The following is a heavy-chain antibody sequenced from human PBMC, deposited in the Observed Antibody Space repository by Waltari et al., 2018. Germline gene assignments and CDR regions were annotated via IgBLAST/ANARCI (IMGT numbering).Heavy chain of an antibody. Sequence: QVQLVESGGGVVQPGRSLRLSCAASGFTFSRHAMHWVRQAPGKGREWVAVISYDGSNKYYSESVKGRVTISRDNSKNTLYLQMNSLRAEDTAVYYCARDGPYSSGWLFDYWGQGTLVTVSS. V-gene: IGHV3-30-3*01. CDR2: ISYDGSNK. D-gene: IGHD6-19*01. J-gene: IGHJ4*02. CDR3: ARDGPYSSGWLFDY. CDR1: GFTFSRHA.